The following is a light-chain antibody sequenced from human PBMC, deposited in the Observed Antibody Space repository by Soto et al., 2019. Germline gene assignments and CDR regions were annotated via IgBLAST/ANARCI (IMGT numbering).Light chain of an antibody. CDR1: SSDVGRYNY. Sequence: QSALTEPASVSGSTGQSIIISCTGTSSDVGRYNYVSWYQQHPGKAPKLMIYDVTNRPSGDSNRFSGSKSGNTASLTISGLQAEDEADYYYSSYTSSYTDVFGTGTKVTVL. V-gene: IGLV2-14*01. CDR3: SSYTSSYTDV. J-gene: IGLJ1*01. CDR2: DVT.